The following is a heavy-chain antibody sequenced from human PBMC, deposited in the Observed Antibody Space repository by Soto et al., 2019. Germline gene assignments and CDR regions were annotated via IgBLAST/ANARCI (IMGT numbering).Heavy chain of an antibody. CDR3: ASGLSRNTMIVVVTPGFDY. CDR1: GGSISSGGYS. V-gene: IGHV4-30-2*01. D-gene: IGHD3-22*01. J-gene: IGHJ4*02. CDR2: IYHSGST. Sequence: SETLSLTCAVSGGSISSGGYSWSWIRQPPGKGLERIGYIYHSGSTYYNPSLKSRVTISVDRSKNQFSLKLSSVTAADTAVYYCASGLSRNTMIVVVTPGFDYWGQGTLVTVSS.